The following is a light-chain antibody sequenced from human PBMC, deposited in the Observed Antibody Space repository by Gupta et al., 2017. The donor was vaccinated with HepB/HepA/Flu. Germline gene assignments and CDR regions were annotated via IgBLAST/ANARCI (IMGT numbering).Light chain of an antibody. CDR3: QQHSYWPLFT. V-gene: IGKV3-11*01. CDR2: DAS. J-gene: IGKJ3*01. CDR1: QSVGTY. Sequence: EIVLTQSPATLSLSPGERDTFSFMVTQSVGTYLAWSQHKPCQSPRLLISDASNSDTVITARFRGSGSGICFTFTISRLEPDDFAGYHCQQHSYWPLFTSGHATIVDIK.